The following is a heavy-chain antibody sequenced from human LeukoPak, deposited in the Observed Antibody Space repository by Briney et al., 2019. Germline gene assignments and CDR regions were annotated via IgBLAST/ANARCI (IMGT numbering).Heavy chain of an antibody. CDR3: ARAGPTYYYDSSGYYSDY. CDR1: GGSISSGDYY. J-gene: IGHJ4*02. D-gene: IGHD3-22*01. V-gene: IGHV4-30-4*08. Sequence: PSQTLSLTCTVSGGSISSGDYYWSWIRQPPEKGLEWIGYIYYSGSTYYNPSLKSRVTISVDTSKNQFSLKLSSVTAADTAVYYCARAGPTYYYDSSGYYSDYWGQRTLVTVSS. CDR2: IYYSGST.